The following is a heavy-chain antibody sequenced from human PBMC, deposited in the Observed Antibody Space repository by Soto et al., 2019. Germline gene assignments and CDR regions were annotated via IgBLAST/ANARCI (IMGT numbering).Heavy chain of an antibody. D-gene: IGHD3-10*01. CDR2: IWYDGSNK. CDR3: ARDTDYYCSGAYYYYYYGMDV. CDR1: GFTFSSYG. J-gene: IGHJ6*02. Sequence: QVQLVESGGGVVQPGRSLRLSCAASGFTFSSYGMHWVRQAPGKGLEWVAVIWYDGSNKYYADSVKGRFTISRDNSKNTLYLQMNSLRAEDTAVYYCARDTDYYCSGAYYYYYYGMDVWGQGTTVTVSS. V-gene: IGHV3-33*01.